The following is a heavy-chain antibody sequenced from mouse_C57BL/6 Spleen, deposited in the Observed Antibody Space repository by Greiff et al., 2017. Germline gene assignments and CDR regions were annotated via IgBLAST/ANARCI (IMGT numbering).Heavy chain of an antibody. D-gene: IGHD1-1*01. Sequence: EVQLVESEGGLVQPGSSMKLSCTASGFTFSDYYMAWVRQVPEKGLEWVANINYDGSSTYYLDSLKSRFIISRDNAKNILYLQMSSLKSEDTATYYCAREEGYYGSWFAYWGQGTLVTVSA. CDR2: INYDGSST. J-gene: IGHJ3*01. CDR1: GFTFSDYY. V-gene: IGHV5-16*01. CDR3: AREEGYYGSWFAY.